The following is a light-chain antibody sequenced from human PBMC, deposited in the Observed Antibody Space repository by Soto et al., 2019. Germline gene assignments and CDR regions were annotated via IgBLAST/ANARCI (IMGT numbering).Light chain of an antibody. CDR2: DAS. CDR3: QQRSNWWT. J-gene: IGKJ1*01. Sequence: EIVLTQSPATLSLSPGERATLSCRASQNINSYLAWYQQKPGQAPRLLIYDASNRATGIPARFSGSGSGTDFTLTISGLEPVDFAVYYCQQRSNWWTFGQGTKVEIK. CDR1: QNINSY. V-gene: IGKV3-11*01.